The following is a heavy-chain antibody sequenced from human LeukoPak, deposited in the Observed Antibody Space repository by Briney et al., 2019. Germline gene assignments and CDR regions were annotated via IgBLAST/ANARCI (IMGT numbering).Heavy chain of an antibody. J-gene: IGHJ4*02. D-gene: IGHD6-13*01. CDR3: ARDWTGSSWTNFDY. Sequence: SETLSLTCAVYGGSFSAYYWTWIRQPPGKGLEWIGEINHSGSTTYSPSVKSRVTISVDTSKNQFSLKLSSVTAADTAVYYCARDWTGSSWTNFDYWAREPWSPSPQ. CDR1: GGSFSAYY. CDR2: INHSGST. V-gene: IGHV4-34*01.